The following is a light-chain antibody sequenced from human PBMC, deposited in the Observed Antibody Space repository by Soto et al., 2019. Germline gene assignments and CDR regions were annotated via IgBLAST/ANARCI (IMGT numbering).Light chain of an antibody. V-gene: IGKV3-11*01. CDR1: QSVGSY. Sequence: EIVLTQSPATLSLSPWERATLSCRASQSVGSYFAWYQQKPGQAPRLLIYDAFSRATGIPARFSGSGSGTDFTLTISSLEPEDFAVYFCQQRSSWPLTFGGGTMVEIK. J-gene: IGKJ4*01. CDR3: QQRSSWPLT. CDR2: DAF.